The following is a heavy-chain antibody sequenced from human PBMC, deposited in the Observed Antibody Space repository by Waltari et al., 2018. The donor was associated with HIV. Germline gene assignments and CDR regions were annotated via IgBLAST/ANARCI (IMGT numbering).Heavy chain of an antibody. V-gene: IGHV3-74*01. CDR1: GFTFSTYW. CDR3: AREISNNSGRYFDY. J-gene: IGHJ4*02. CDR2: INTDEIGT. D-gene: IGHD1-26*01. Sequence: EVQLVESGGGLVQPGGSLRLSCAASGFTFSTYWMHWVGPAPGKGLVWVSRINTDEIGTTYADSVKGRFTISRDNAKNTLYLQMNSLRAEDTAVYYCAREISNNSGRYFDYWGQGTLVTVSS.